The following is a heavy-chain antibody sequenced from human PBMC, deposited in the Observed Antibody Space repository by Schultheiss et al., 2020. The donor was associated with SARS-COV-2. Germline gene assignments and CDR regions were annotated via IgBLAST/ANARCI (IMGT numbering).Heavy chain of an antibody. CDR1: GGSISSFY. CDR3: ARGPSGMDV. J-gene: IGHJ6*02. Sequence: SETLSLTCTVSGGSISSFYWSWIRQPAGKGLEWIGRFHSSGTTNYNPSLKSRVTMSADTSKNQFSLKLSSVTAADTAVYYCARGPSGMDVWGQGTTVTVSS. CDR2: FHSSGTT. V-gene: IGHV4-4*07.